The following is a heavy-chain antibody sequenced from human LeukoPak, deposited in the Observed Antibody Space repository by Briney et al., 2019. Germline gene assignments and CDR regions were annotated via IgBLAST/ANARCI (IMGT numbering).Heavy chain of an antibody. CDR2: INSDGSST. D-gene: IGHD1-26*01. J-gene: IGHJ6*03. Sequence: PGGSLRLSCAASGFTFSSYWMHWVRQAPGKGLVWVSRINSDGSSTSYADSVKGRFTISRDNAKNTLYLQMNSLRAEDTAVYYCARDSKVGTYYYYYYMDVWGKGTTVTISS. V-gene: IGHV3-74*01. CDR1: GFTFSSYW. CDR3: ARDSKVGTYYYYYYMDV.